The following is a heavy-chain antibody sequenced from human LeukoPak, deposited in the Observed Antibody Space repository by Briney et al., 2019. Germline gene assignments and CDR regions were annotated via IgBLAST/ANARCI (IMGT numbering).Heavy chain of an antibody. CDR2: ITDRGST. V-gene: IGHV4-34*01. D-gene: IGHD6-19*01. J-gene: IGHJ6*01. CDR1: GGTFSGYY. CDR3: ARGRGHSSGWGHYYYSIDV. Sequence: SETLSLTCAVYGGTFSGYYWTWIRQLPGEGLEWIGEITDRGSTNYNPSLGRRVTLSVDTSKCQFSLKVRSVTAADTSGFYCARGRGHSSGWGHYYYSIDVWGQGTTVIVSS.